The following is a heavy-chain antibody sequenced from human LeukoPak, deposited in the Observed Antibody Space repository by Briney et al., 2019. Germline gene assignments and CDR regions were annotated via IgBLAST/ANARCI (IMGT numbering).Heavy chain of an antibody. CDR2: IYTSGST. CDR3: ARVRTGYCSSTSCYRDYYYYYMDV. D-gene: IGHD2-2*01. J-gene: IGHJ6*03. Sequence: SETLSLTCAVYGGSFSGDYWSWIRQPAGKGLEWIGRIYTSGSTNYNPSLKSRVTISVDTSKNQFSLKLRSVTAADTAVYYCARVRTGYCSSTSCYRDYYYYYMDVWGKGTTVTISS. V-gene: IGHV4-59*10. CDR1: GGSFSGDY.